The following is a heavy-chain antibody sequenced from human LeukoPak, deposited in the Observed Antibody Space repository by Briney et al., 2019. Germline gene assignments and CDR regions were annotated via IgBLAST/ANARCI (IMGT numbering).Heavy chain of an antibody. CDR3: ARPPGRTGAFDI. D-gene: IGHD3-10*01. CDR2: IRYDGSNK. Sequence: LAGGSLRLSCAASGFTFSSYGMHWVRQAPGKGLEWVAFIRYDGSNKYYADSVKGRFTISRDNSKNTLYLQMNSLRAEDTAVYYCARPPGRTGAFDIWGQGTMVTVSS. V-gene: IGHV3-30*02. J-gene: IGHJ3*02. CDR1: GFTFSSYG.